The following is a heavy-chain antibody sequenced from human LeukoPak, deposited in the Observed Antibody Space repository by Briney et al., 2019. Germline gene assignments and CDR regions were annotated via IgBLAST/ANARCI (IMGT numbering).Heavy chain of an antibody. CDR1: GFTFSSYA. V-gene: IGHV3-23*01. J-gene: IGHJ4*02. Sequence: GGSLRLSCAASGFTFSSYAMSWVRQAPGKGLEWVSAISGSGGSTYYADSVKGRFTISRDNSKNTLYLQMNSLRTEDTAVYYCARTGPGRYYFDYWGQGTLVTVSS. CDR3: ARTGPGRYYFDY. D-gene: IGHD3-10*01. CDR2: ISGSGGST.